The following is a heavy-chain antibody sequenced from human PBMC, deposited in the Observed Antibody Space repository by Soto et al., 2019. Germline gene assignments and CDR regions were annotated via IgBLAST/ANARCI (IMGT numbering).Heavy chain of an antibody. CDR3: TRPDSASYCGGDCYLYSWFDS. J-gene: IGHJ5*01. D-gene: IGHD2-21*02. CDR2: IYYSGST. CDR1: GGSISSYP. V-gene: IGHV4-59*01. Sequence: SETLSLTCTVSGGSISSYPWNWIRQPPGKGLEWIGYIYYSGSTNYNPSLKSRVSISVDTSKNQFSLKLSSVTAADTAVYYCTRPDSASYCGGDCYLYSWFDSWGQGALVTVSS.